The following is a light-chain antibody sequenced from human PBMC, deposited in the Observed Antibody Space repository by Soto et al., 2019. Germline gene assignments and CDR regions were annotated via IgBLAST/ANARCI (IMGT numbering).Light chain of an antibody. CDR3: SSYTRSSTWV. J-gene: IGLJ3*02. V-gene: IGLV2-14*01. CDR1: SSDVGGYNY. CDR2: EVS. Sequence: QSVLTQPASVSGSPGQSITISCTGTSSDVGGYNYVSWYQQHPDKAPKLMIYEVSNRPSGVSNRFSGSKSGNTASLTISGLQADDEADYYCSSYTRSSTWVFGGGTKLTVL.